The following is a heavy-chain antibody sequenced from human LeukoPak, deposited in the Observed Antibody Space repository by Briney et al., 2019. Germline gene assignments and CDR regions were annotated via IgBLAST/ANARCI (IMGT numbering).Heavy chain of an antibody. J-gene: IGHJ6*03. D-gene: IGHD3-3*01. CDR2: ISSSSSYI. CDR3: ARDVRFLKYMDV. CDR1: GFTFSSYS. Sequence: GGSLRLSCAASGFTFSSYSMNWVRQAPGKGLEWVSSISSSSSYIYYADSVKGRFTISRDNAKNSLYLQMNSPRAEDTAVYYCARDVRFLKYMDVWGKGTTVTVSS. V-gene: IGHV3-21*01.